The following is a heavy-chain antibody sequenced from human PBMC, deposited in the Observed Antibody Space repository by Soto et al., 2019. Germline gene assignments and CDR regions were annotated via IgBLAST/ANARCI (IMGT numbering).Heavy chain of an antibody. V-gene: IGHV1-69*01. Sequence: QVQLVQSGAEVKKPGSSVKVSCKASGGTFSSYAISWVRQAPGQGLEWMGGIIPIFGTANYAQKFQGRVTSTGDESSSTAYMELSSVRSEDTAVYYCARYYSSGWYGNYYYGMDVWGQGTTVTVSS. J-gene: IGHJ6*02. CDR1: GGTFSSYA. CDR3: ARYYSSGWYGNYYYGMDV. CDR2: IIPIFGTA. D-gene: IGHD6-19*01.